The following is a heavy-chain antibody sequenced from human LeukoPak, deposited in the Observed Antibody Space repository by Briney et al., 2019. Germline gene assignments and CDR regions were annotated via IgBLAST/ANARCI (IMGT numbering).Heavy chain of an antibody. CDR3: ASRRGGYCSGGSCNWFDP. CDR1: GGSISSGGYS. J-gene: IGHJ5*02. V-gene: IGHV4-61*08. CDR2: IYYSGST. Sequence: PSETLSLTCAVSGGSISSGGYSWSWIRQPPGKGLEWIGYIYYSGSTNYNPSLKSRVTISVDTSKNQFSLKLSSVTAADTAVYYCASRRGGYCSGGSCNWFDPWGQGTLVTVSS. D-gene: IGHD2-15*01.